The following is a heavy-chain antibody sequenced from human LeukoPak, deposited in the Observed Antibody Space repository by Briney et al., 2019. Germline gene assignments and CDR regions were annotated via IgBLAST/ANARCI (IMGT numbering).Heavy chain of an antibody. CDR3: ARGRSGYSYGFDS. V-gene: IGHV5-51*01. J-gene: IGHJ4*02. D-gene: IGHD5-18*01. Sequence: GESLKISCKGSGYRFTRNWIGWVRQMPGKGLEWMGIIYPGDSDTRYSPSFQGQVTISADKSISSAYLQWSSLKASDTAMYYCARGRSGYSYGFDSWGQGTLVTVSS. CDR2: IYPGDSDT. CDR1: GYRFTRNW.